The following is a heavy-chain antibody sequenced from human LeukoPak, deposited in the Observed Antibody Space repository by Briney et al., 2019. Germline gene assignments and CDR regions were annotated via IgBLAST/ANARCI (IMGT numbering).Heavy chain of an antibody. CDR3: ARGSPLRHSSSWPFDY. J-gene: IGHJ4*02. CDR2: INHSRST. V-gene: IGHV4-34*01. D-gene: IGHD6-13*01. Sequence: SETLSLTCAVYGGSFSPYYWSWIRQSPDKGLEWIGEINHSRSTNYNPSLKSRVTISVDTSKNQFSLKLSSVTAADTAVYYCARGSPLRHSSSWPFDYWGQGTLVTVSS. CDR1: GGSFSPYY.